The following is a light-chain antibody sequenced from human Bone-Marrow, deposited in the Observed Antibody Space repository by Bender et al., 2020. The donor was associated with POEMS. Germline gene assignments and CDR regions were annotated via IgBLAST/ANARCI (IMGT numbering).Light chain of an antibody. CDR2: DVS. CDR3: CSYAGSYTYV. Sequence: QSALTQPRSVSGSPGQSVTISCTGTSSDVGAYDYVSWYQQHPGKAPKLIIYDVSQRPSGVPDRFSASKSGNTASLTISGLRAEDEADYYCCSYAGSYTYVFATGTKVTVL. V-gene: IGLV2-11*01. CDR1: SSDVGAYDY. J-gene: IGLJ1*01.